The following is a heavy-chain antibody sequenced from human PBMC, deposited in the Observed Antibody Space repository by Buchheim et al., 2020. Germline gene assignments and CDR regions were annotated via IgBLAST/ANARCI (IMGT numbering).Heavy chain of an antibody. V-gene: IGHV3-74*01. CDR3: ARAPYAIYSGYDYYYYGMDV. CDR2: INSDGSST. CDR1: VFTFSTYW. D-gene: IGHD5-12*01. Sequence: EVQLVESGGGLVQPGGSLRLSCAASVFTFSTYWMHWVRQAPGKGLVWVSHINSDGSSTTYADSVKGRFPISSDNAKNTLYLQMNSLRSEDTAVYYCARAPYAIYSGYDYYYYGMDVWGQGTT. J-gene: IGHJ6*02.